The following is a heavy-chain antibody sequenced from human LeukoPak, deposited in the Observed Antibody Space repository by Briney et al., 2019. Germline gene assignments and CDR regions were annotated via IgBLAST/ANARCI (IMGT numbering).Heavy chain of an antibody. Sequence: GRSLRLSCAASGFTFSSYAMHWVHQAPGKGLEWVAVISYDGSNKYYADSVKGRFTISRDNSKNTLYLQMNSLRAEDTAVYYCARDIPKRLIVVVPAAMGGYFDYWGQGTLVTVSS. CDR1: GFTFSSYA. V-gene: IGHV3-30-3*01. CDR3: ARDIPKRLIVVVPAAMGGYFDY. J-gene: IGHJ4*02. CDR2: ISYDGSNK. D-gene: IGHD2-2*01.